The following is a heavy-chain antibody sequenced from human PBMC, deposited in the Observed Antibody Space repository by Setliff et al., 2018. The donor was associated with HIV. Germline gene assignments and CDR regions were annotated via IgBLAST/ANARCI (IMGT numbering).Heavy chain of an antibody. D-gene: IGHD3-16*01. CDR3: AKDWGSRLSYSFYYMDV. CDR1: GFTFTGLTFTDYN. CDR2: ISSSNSI. J-gene: IGHJ6*03. Sequence: GGSLRLSCLASGFTFTGLTFTDYNMNWVRQAPGKGLEWASYISSSNSIYYADSVRGRFTISRDNAKSSLYLQMTSLRAEDTAVYYCAKDWGSRLSYSFYYMDVWGKGTTVTVSS. V-gene: IGHV3-48*01.